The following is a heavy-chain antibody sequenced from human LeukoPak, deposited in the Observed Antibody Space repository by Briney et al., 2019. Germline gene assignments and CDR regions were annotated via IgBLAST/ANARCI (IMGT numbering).Heavy chain of an antibody. CDR3: TREEGGYNSLPDY. Sequence: PGGSLRLSCAASGFTFSSYSMNWVRQAPGKGLEWVGFIRSKAYGGTTEYAASVKGRFTISRDDSKSIAYLQMNSLKTEDTAVYYCTREEGGYNSLPDYWGQGTLVTVSS. V-gene: IGHV3-49*04. D-gene: IGHD5-24*01. CDR2: IRSKAYGGTT. CDR1: GFTFSSYS. J-gene: IGHJ4*02.